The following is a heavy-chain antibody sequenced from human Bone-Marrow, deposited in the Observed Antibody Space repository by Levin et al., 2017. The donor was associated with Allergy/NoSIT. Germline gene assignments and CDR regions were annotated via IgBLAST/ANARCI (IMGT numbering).Heavy chain of an antibody. CDR3: ARDPATHGHGWYFDL. J-gene: IGHJ2*01. V-gene: IGHV3-74*01. Sequence: QAGGSLRLSCAASGFTFRNYRMHWVRQAPGKGLVWVSRIESDESSTNHADSVKGRFTISRDNAKNTLYLQMNSLTAEDMAVYYCARDPATHGHGWYFDLWGRGTLVTVSS. CDR1: GFTFRNYR. CDR2: IESDESST.